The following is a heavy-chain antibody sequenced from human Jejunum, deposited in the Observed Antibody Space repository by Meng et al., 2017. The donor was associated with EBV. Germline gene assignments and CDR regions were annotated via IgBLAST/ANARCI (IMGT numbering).Heavy chain of an antibody. CDR2: INQVGST. D-gene: IGHD1-14*01. CDR1: TDFISSYEW. J-gene: IGHJ4*02. Sequence: VLLKDSSPGLVKPWRTLSLTSAVSTDFISSYEWWSWVRQPPGKGLEWLGEINQVGSTYYNPSLKSRVTISIDTSKRQFSLRLNSMTAADTAVYYCARASSERLLDYWGQGTLVTVSS. CDR3: ARASSERLLDY. V-gene: IGHV4-4*02.